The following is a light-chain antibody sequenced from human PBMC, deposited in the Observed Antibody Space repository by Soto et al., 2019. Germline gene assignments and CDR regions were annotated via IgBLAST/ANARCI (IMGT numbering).Light chain of an antibody. CDR1: QGIRSE. J-gene: IGKJ4*01. CDR3: LQDYSYPLT. CDR2: TAS. Sequence: IWMTQSPSLLSASTGDRVTITCRASQGIRSELGWYQQKPGKAPKVLIYTASTLQSGVPSRFSGSGSGTDFTLTISSLQPEDFATYYCLQDYSYPLTFGGGTKVDIK. V-gene: IGKV1-6*01.